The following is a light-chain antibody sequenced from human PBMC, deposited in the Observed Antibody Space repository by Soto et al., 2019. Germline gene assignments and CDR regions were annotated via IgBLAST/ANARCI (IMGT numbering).Light chain of an antibody. CDR2: EVN. J-gene: IGLJ1*01. Sequence: QSVLAQHSSVSGSPGQSITISCTGTSTDVVVYNYVSWYQHHPGNGPKLIIYEVNNRPSGVSDRFSGSKSGNKASLTISNLEAEDESDYYCGSYTSTDTPFVFGTGTKVTVL. CDR3: GSYTSTDTPFV. V-gene: IGLV2-14*01. CDR1: STDVVVYNY.